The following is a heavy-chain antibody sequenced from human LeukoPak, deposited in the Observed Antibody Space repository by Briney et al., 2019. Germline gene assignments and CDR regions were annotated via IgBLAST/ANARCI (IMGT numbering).Heavy chain of an antibody. V-gene: IGHV3-9*01. D-gene: IGHD3-22*01. J-gene: IGHJ4*02. CDR2: ISWNSGSI. CDR3: AKEEYYDSSGTSTPLFDY. Sequence: GGSLRLSCAASGFTFDDYAMNWVRQAPGKGLEWVSGISWNSGSIGYADSVKGRFTISRDNAKNSLYLQMNSLRPEDTAFYYCAKEEYYDSSGTSTPLFDYWGQGTLVTVSS. CDR1: GFTFDDYA.